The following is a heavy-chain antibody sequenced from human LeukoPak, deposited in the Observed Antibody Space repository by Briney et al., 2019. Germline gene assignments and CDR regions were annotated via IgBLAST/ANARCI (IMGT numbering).Heavy chain of an antibody. CDR1: VYTLSDFS. V-gene: IGHV1-24*01. CDR3: ATLDFYYDSSGRPLPPD. Sequence: ASVKVSCKVSVYTLSDFSMHWVRQAPGKGLEWLGGFDREDDEPIYAQKFQGGVRMTGDTSTDTAYMELSALRSEDTAVYYCATLDFYYDSSGRPLPPDWGQGTLVTVSS. J-gene: IGHJ4*02. CDR2: FDREDDEP. D-gene: IGHD3-22*01.